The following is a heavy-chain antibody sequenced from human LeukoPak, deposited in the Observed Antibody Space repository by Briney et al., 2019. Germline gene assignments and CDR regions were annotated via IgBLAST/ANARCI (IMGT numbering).Heavy chain of an antibody. V-gene: IGHV4-59*01. CDR1: DDSIRSYY. D-gene: IGHD3-22*01. Sequence: PSETLSLTCTVSDDSIRSYYWNWIRQAPGKALEWIGHIHNNGDTAYNFSLKSRVTISMVTSKNQFSLKLSSVTAADTAVYYCGRWGYFDSGNYFVVDYWGQGTVVTVSS. CDR2: IHNNGDT. J-gene: IGHJ4*02. CDR3: GRWGYFDSGNYFVVDY.